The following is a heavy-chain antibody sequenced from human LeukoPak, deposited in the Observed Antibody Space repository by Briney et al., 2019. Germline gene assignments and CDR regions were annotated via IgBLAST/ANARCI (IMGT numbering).Heavy chain of an antibody. CDR3: AKAQLLWFGEGYYGMDV. CDR2: ISYDGSNK. CDR1: GFTFSSYG. Sequence: GGSQRLSCAASGFTFSSYGMHWVRQAPGKGLEWVAVISYDGSNKYYADSVKGRFTISRDNSKNTLYLQMNSLRAEDTAVYYCAKAQLLWFGEGYYGMDVWGKGTTVTVSS. D-gene: IGHD3-10*01. V-gene: IGHV3-30*18. J-gene: IGHJ6*04.